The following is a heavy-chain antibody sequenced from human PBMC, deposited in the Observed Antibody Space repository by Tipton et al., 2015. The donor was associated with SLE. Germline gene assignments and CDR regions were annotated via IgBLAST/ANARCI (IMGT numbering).Heavy chain of an antibody. CDR2: IYHSGST. Sequence: LRLSCTVSGGSISSHYWSWIRQPPGKGPEWIGEIYHSGSTNYNPSLKSRDTISVDTSKNQFSLKLSSVTAADTAVYYCARGDGYNFDYWGQGTLVTVSS. CDR3: ARGDGYNFDY. CDR1: GGSISSHY. D-gene: IGHD5-24*01. V-gene: IGHV4-34*01. J-gene: IGHJ4*02.